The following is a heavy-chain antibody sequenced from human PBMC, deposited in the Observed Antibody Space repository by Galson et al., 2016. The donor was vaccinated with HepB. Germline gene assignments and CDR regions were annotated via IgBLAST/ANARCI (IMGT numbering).Heavy chain of an antibody. D-gene: IGHD6-19*01. CDR2: IRGSGTGT. CDR1: GFSISIYS. CDR3: AKISPVGYNSGWGGSFDI. Sequence: SLRLSCAASGFSISIYSMNWVRQAPGKGLEWVSAIRGSGTGTSYTDSVKGRFPISRDNSKNTLYLQMNSLRAEDAAVYYCAKISPVGYNSGWGGSFDIWGRGTMVTVSS. V-gene: IGHV3-23*01. J-gene: IGHJ3*02.